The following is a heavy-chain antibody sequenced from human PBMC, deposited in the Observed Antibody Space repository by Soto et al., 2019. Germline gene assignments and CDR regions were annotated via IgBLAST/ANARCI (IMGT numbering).Heavy chain of an antibody. Sequence: GGSLRLSCAASGFTFSSYAMHWVRQAPGKGLEWVAVISYDGSNKYYADSVKGRFTISRDHSKNTLYLQMNSLRADDTAVYYCARAPSPHTYGYFDYWGQGTLVTVSS. CDR2: ISYDGSNK. CDR1: GFTFSSYA. V-gene: IGHV3-30-3*01. CDR3: ARAPSPHTYGYFDY. D-gene: IGHD5-18*01. J-gene: IGHJ4*02.